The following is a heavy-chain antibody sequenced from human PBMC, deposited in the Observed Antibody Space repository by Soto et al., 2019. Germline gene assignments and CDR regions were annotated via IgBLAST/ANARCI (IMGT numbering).Heavy chain of an antibody. D-gene: IGHD2-2*01. CDR2: IIPILGIA. J-gene: IGHJ6*03. Sequence: GASVKVSCKASGGTFSSYTISWVRQAPGQGLEWMGRIIPILGIANYAQKFKGRVTITANKPTSTAYMELSSLRSEDTAVYYFARGFCSSTSCFGGHYYYMDVWGKGTTVTVSS. V-gene: IGHV1-69*02. CDR1: GGTFSSYT. CDR3: ARGFCSSTSCFGGHYYYMDV.